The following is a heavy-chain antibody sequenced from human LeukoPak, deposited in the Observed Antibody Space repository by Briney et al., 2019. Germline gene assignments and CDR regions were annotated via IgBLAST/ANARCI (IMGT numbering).Heavy chain of an antibody. V-gene: IGHV4-59*01. CDR3: TRGAGWLIDY. D-gene: IGHD3-16*01. CDR2: FHNSGTS. Sequence: SETLSLTCTVSDDSISDYYRGWIRQPPGKGMEWIGYFHNSGTSTYNPSLKSRVTISADTSKNQFSLKLNSLTTADTAVYYCTRGAGWLIDYWGQGILVTVSS. J-gene: IGHJ4*02. CDR1: DDSISDYY.